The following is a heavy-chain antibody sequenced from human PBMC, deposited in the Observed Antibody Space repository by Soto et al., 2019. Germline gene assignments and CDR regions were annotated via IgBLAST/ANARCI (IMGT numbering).Heavy chain of an antibody. J-gene: IGHJ4*02. CDR3: AKDAPGDGWLSDY. D-gene: IGHD2-21*01. CDR2: IEGGGGT. CDR1: GFTLDIYA. V-gene: IGHV3-23*01. Sequence: GGSLRFSCAASGFTLDIYAMSWVRQAPGKGLEWVSTIEGGGGTSYADFVRGRFSISRDSSKNTLYLQMNGLRAEDTAIYYCAKDAPGDGWLSDYWGLGTLVTVSS.